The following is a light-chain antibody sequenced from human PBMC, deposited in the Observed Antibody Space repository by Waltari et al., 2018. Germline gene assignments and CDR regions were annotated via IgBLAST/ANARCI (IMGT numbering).Light chain of an antibody. J-gene: IGLJ3*02. CDR3: SSYGSINTWL. Sequence: QSALTQAASVSGSPGQSITISCTATSSAVGSYNIASWYQQHPGKAPKLIISEVPKRPSGVSNRFSGSKSGNTASLTISGLQAEDEADYFCSSYGSINTWLFGGGTKLTVL. CDR2: EVP. CDR1: SSAVGSYNI. V-gene: IGLV2-23*02.